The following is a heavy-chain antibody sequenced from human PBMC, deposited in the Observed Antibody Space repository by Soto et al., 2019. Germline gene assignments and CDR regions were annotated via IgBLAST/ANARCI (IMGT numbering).Heavy chain of an antibody. J-gene: IGHJ4*02. D-gene: IGHD3-10*01. CDR1: GDTFHFYS. V-gene: IGHV1-69*02. CDR3: ATSYGSGYRAFDS. CDR2: INPILSMS. Sequence: QVQLVQSGADVQRPGSSVRVSCKASGDTFHFYSINWVRQAPGLGLQWMGRINPILSMSNYAPRFQGRVTMTADKSTSTASMELSSLRSEDTAMYYCATSYGSGYRAFDSWGQGALVTVSS.